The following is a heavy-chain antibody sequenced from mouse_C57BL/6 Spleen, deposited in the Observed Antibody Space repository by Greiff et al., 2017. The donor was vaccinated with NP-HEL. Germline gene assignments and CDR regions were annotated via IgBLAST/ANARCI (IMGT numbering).Heavy chain of an antibody. V-gene: IGHV1-52*01. Sequence: QVQLKQPGAELVRPGSSVKLSCKASGYTFTSYWMHWVKQRPIQGLEWIGNIDPSDSETHYNQKFKDKATLTVDKSSSTAYMQLSSLTSEDSAVYYCARFGDGYLLFDYWGQGTTLTVSS. D-gene: IGHD2-3*01. J-gene: IGHJ2*01. CDR3: ARFGDGYLLFDY. CDR1: GYTFTSYW. CDR2: IDPSDSET.